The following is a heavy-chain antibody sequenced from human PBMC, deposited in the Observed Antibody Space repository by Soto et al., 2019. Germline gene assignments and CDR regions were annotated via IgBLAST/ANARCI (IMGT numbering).Heavy chain of an antibody. V-gene: IGHV3-23*01. CDR1: GFTFDDYA. J-gene: IGHJ5*02. CDR2: ISGSGGST. Sequence: GGSLRLSCAASGFTFDDYAMHWVRQAPGKGLEWVSAISGSGGSTYYADSVKGRFTISRDNSKNTLYLQMNSLRAEDTAVYYCAKGRSNIAAAGTWFDPWGQGTLVTVSS. D-gene: IGHD6-13*01. CDR3: AKGRSNIAAAGTWFDP.